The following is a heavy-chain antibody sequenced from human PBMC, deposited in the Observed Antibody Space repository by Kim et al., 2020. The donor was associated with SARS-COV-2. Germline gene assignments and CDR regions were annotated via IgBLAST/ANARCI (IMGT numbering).Heavy chain of an antibody. Sequence: SQTLSLTCTVSGGSISSYYWSWIRQPPGKGLEWIGYIYYSGSTNYNPSLKSRVTISIDTSKNHFSLKLSPVTAADTAVYYCARQRPLYGGYWYWGQGTLVTVSS. J-gene: IGHJ4*02. CDR2: IYYSGST. D-gene: IGHD5-12*01. V-gene: IGHV4-59*08. CDR3: ARQRPLYGGYWY. CDR1: GGSISSYY.